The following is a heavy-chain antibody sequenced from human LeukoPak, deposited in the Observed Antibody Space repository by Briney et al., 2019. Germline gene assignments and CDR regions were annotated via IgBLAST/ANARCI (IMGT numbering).Heavy chain of an antibody. CDR2: ISYDGSNK. CDR1: GFTSSSYA. J-gene: IGHJ4*02. D-gene: IGHD5-24*01. Sequence: GGSLRLSCAASGFTSSSYAMHWVRQAPGKGLEWVAVISYDGSNKYYADSVKGRFTISRDNSKNTLYLQMNSLRAEDTAVYYCARDHPEMATIYIFDYWGQGTLVTVSS. CDR3: ARDHPEMATIYIFDY. V-gene: IGHV3-30*04.